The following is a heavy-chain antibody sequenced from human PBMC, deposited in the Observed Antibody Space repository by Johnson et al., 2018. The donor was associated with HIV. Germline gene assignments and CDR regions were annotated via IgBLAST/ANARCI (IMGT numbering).Heavy chain of an antibody. CDR1: GFTFSSYW. V-gene: IGHV3-30*03. Sequence: QVQLVESGGGLVQPGGSLRLSCAASGFTFSSYWMHWVRQTPGKGLEWVAVISYDGSNKYYADSVKGRFTISRDNSKNTLYLQMNSLRAEDTAVYYCARGGYNWNNDPFNVGGQGTMVTVSS. D-gene: IGHD1/OR15-1a*01. J-gene: IGHJ3*01. CDR2: ISYDGSNK. CDR3: ARGGYNWNNDPFNV.